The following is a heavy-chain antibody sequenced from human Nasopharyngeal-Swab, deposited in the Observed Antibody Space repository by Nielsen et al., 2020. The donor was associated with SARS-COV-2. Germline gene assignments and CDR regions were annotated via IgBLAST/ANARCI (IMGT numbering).Heavy chain of an antibody. CDR3: ARDGYCGGDCYGAFDI. CDR1: GFIFSSYT. Sequence: ETLSLTCDASGFIFSSYTMNWVRRAPGKRLEWVSSISRSSSDIYYRDSLKGRFTVSRDNTKKSLYLQMDSLRAEDTAVYYCARDGYCGGDCYGAFDIWGQGTMVTVSS. D-gene: IGHD2-21*02. V-gene: IGHV3-21*01. CDR2: ISRSSSDI. J-gene: IGHJ3*02.